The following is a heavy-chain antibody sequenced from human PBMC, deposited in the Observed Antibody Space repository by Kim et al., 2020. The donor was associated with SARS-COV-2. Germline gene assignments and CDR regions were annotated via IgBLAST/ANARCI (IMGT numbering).Heavy chain of an antibody. J-gene: IGHJ4*01. V-gene: IGHV3-23*01. Sequence: GGSLRLSCVASRFTFSSYAMSWVRQAEGKGLEWVSAISGNGDSTYYADSAKGRFTISRDNSKKTLYLQLNSMRAEDTAVYYCAKDRYVWGSSFATYYFD. CDR2: ISGNGDST. CDR3: AKDRYVWGSSFATYYFD. CDR1: RFTFSSYA. D-gene: IGHD3-16*01.